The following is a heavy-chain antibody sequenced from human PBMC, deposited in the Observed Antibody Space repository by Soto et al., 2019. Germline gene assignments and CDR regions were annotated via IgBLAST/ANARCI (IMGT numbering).Heavy chain of an antibody. Sequence: PSETLSLTCTVSGGSISSGGYYWSWIRQHPGKGLEWIGYIYYSGSTYYNPSLKSRVTISVDTSKNQFSLKLSSVTAADTAVYYCARLNWNDVRAFDIWGQGTMVTVSS. CDR1: GGSISSGGYY. J-gene: IGHJ3*02. CDR2: IYYSGST. CDR3: ARLNWNDVRAFDI. V-gene: IGHV4-31*03. D-gene: IGHD1-1*01.